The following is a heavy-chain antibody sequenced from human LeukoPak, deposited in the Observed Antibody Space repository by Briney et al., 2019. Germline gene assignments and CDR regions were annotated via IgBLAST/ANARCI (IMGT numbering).Heavy chain of an antibody. D-gene: IGHD2-8*01. CDR3: ARVAVYGAFDI. CDR2: ISHSGST. J-gene: IGHJ3*02. CDR1: GGSFNNYY. Sequence: SETLSLTCAVYGGSFNNYYWSWLRQPPGEGLEWIGEISHSGSTNYNPSLKSRVTVSLDTSKNQFSLKLGSVTAADTAVYYCARVAVYGAFDIWGQGTMVTVSS. V-gene: IGHV4-34*01.